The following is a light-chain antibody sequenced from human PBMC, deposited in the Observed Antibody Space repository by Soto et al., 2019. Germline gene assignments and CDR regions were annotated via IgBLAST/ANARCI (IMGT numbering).Light chain of an antibody. CDR1: QSVSSN. CDR3: QQYNIWPPWT. J-gene: IGKJ1*01. Sequence: EIVMPQSPATLSVSPGERATLSCRASQSVSSNLAWYQQKPGQAPRLLIYGASTRSTGIPARFSGSGSGTEFTLTISSLQSEDFAVYYWQQYNIWPPWTFGQGTKVEIK. V-gene: IGKV3-15*01. CDR2: GAS.